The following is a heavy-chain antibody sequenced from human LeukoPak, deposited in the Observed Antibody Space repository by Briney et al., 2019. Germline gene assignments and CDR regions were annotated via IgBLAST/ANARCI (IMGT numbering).Heavy chain of an antibody. CDR2: ISGSGGT. Sequence: GGSLRLSCAASQFTVSTYGMSWVRQAPGRGLEWVSSISGSGGTQYADSVQGRFAISRDNSKNVLYLQMNSLRAEDTAVYYCAKFSSAVVVVPFDYWGQGTLVTVSS. J-gene: IGHJ4*02. V-gene: IGHV3-23*01. CDR3: AKFSSAVVVVPFDY. D-gene: IGHD2-21*01. CDR1: QFTVSTYG.